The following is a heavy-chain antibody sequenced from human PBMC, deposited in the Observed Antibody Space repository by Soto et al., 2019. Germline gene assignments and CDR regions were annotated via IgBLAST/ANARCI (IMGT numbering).Heavy chain of an antibody. Sequence: GGSLRLSCAASGFTFSSFGMHWVRQAPGKGLEWVAIIWYDGSNKYYADSVKGRFTISRDNSKNTLYLQMNSLRVEDTAVYYCARGPSTEVDYWGQGTLVTVSS. CDR2: IWYDGSNK. J-gene: IGHJ4*02. V-gene: IGHV3-33*01. CDR1: GFTFSSFG. CDR3: ARGPSTEVDY.